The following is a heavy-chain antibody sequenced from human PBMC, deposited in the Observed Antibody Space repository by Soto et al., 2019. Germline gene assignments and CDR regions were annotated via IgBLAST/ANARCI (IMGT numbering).Heavy chain of an antibody. CDR1: GYTFDSHD. CDR2: MNPDTGNA. CDR3: AREEWGVHPTDGYYGLDV. J-gene: IGHJ6*02. D-gene: IGHD1-26*01. V-gene: IGHV1-8*01. Sequence: QVQLVQSGAEVKKPGASVRVSCRATGYTFDSHDINWVRQAPGQGLEWMGWMNPDTGNAGFAQKFQGRVTMTRDSSQDTAFLGLSGLPSDDTAGYYCAREEWGVHPTDGYYGLDVWGQGTTVTVSS.